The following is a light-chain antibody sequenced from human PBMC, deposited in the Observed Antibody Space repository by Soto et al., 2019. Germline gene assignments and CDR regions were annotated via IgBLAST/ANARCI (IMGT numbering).Light chain of an antibody. CDR1: SSNIGSNS. Sequence: QSVLTQPPSASGTPGQWVTISCSGTSSNIGSNSVIWYQHLPGTAPKLLIFNNNQRPSGVPDRFSGSRSGTSASLAISGLXSGNEADYYCAALDDSVNGYVFGTGTKVTLL. CDR3: AALDDSVNGYV. J-gene: IGLJ1*01. CDR2: NNN. V-gene: IGLV1-44*01.